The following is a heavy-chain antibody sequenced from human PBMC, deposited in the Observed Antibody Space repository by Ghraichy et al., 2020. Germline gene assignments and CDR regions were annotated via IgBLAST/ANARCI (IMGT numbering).Heavy chain of an antibody. Sequence: GGSLRLSCAASGFTFSSYAMSWVRQAPGKGLEWVSAISGSGGSTYYADSVKGRFTISRDNSKNTLYLQMNSLRAEDTAVYYCAKGQEASGYYPDAFDIWGQGTMVTVSS. CDR1: GFTFSSYA. CDR2: ISGSGGST. CDR3: AKGQEASGYYPDAFDI. V-gene: IGHV3-23*01. J-gene: IGHJ3*02. D-gene: IGHD3-3*01.